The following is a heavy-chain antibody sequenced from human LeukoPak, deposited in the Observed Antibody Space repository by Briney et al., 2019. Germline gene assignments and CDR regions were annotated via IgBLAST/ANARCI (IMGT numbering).Heavy chain of an antibody. D-gene: IGHD1-1*01. J-gene: IGHJ4*02. CDR2: TYYRSKWNN. Sequence: SQTLSLTCAISGDSVSSTSAAWTWIRQSPSRGLEWLGRTYYRSKWNNDYAVSVKSRITINPDTSKNQFCLQLNSVTPEDTAVYYCARHSGTKLPNPTHFDSWGQGTLDTVSS. CDR3: ARHSGTKLPNPTHFDS. V-gene: IGHV6-1*01. CDR1: GDSVSSTSAA.